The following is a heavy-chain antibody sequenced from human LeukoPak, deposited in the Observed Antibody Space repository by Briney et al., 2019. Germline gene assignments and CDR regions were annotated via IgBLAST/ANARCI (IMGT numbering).Heavy chain of an antibody. CDR1: GSTLTELS. Sequence: GASVKVSCKVSGSTLTELSMHWVRQAPGKGLEWMGGFDPEDDEALYPQKFQGRVTMTEDTSTDTAYMELSSLRSEDTAVYYCATEGEFESAGTHYGMDVWGQGTTVTVSS. CDR2: FDPEDDEA. D-gene: IGHD6-13*01. V-gene: IGHV1-24*01. CDR3: ATEGEFESAGTHYGMDV. J-gene: IGHJ6*02.